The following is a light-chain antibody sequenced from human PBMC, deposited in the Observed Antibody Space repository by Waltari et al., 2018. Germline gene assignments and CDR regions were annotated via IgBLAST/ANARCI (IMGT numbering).Light chain of an antibody. Sequence: DIQMTQSPSSVSASVGDRVTLTCRASQGISSRLAWYQQQPGEAPKLLIYDASSLHSGVPSRFSGSGSGTEFTLTISSLQPEDFATYYCQQVDSFPRTFGQGTKVEVK. CDR1: QGISSR. V-gene: IGKV1-12*01. CDR2: DAS. J-gene: IGKJ1*01. CDR3: QQVDSFPRT.